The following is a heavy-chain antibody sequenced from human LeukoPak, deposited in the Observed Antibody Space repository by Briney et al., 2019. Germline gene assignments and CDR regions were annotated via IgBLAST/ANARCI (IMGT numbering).Heavy chain of an antibody. Sequence: GGSLRLSCAASGFTFDDYTMHWVRQPPGKGLEWVSVISWDGNTTYYADSVKGRFTISRDNSKNSLYPQMTSLRTEDTALFYCAKAGLRGVIIDWFGPWGQGTLVTVSS. CDR1: GFTFDDYT. V-gene: IGHV3-43*01. CDR2: ISWDGNTT. D-gene: IGHD3-10*01. CDR3: AKAGLRGVIIDWFGP. J-gene: IGHJ5*02.